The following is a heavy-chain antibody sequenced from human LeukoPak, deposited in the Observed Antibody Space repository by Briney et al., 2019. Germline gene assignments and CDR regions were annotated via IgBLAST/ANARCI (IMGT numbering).Heavy chain of an antibody. CDR1: GGSISSYY. Sequence: SETLSLTCTVSGGSISSYYWSWIRQPPGKGLEWIAYISGIGSINYNPSLKSRVTIPLDTSKNQFSLKLSSVTAADTAVYYCAGHHPRNTVDFWGQGTLVTVSS. CDR3: AGHHPRNTVDF. D-gene: IGHD2/OR15-2a*01. CDR2: ISGIGSI. J-gene: IGHJ4*02. V-gene: IGHV4-59*08.